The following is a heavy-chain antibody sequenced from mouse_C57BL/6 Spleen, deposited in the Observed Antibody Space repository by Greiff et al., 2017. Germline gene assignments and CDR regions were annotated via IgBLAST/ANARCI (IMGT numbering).Heavy chain of an antibody. CDR3: ARSYYYGSSYWAMDY. CDR2: INPNNGGT. J-gene: IGHJ4*01. D-gene: IGHD1-1*01. CDR1: GYTFTDYN. Sequence: EVQLQQSGPELVKPGASVKMSCKASGYTFTDYNMHWVKQSPGKSLEWIGYINPNNGGTSYNQKFKGKATLTVNKSSSTAYMELRSLTSEDSAVYYCARSYYYGSSYWAMDYWGQGTSVTVSS. V-gene: IGHV1-22*01.